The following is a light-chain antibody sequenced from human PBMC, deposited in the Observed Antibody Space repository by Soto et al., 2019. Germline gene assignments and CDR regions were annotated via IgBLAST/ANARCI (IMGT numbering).Light chain of an antibody. CDR2: DAS. CDR1: QSMSTN. V-gene: IGKV3-15*01. J-gene: IGKJ4*01. CDR3: QQYNTWPLT. Sequence: EIVLTQSQATLSVSPGEGATLSCRASQSMSTNLAWYQQKPGQVPRLLIYDASTRAAGIPAGFSGSGSGTEFTLTIRSLQSEDFATYYCQQYNTWPLTFGGGTKVEIK.